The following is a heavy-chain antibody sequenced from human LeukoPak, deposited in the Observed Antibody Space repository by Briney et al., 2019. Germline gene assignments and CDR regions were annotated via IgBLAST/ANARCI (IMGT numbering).Heavy chain of an antibody. CDR3: AKDHPTYYYDSSGYYDY. D-gene: IGHD3-22*01. CDR2: IWYDGSNK. V-gene: IGHV3-33*06. Sequence: TGGSLRLSCAASGFTFSSYGMHWVRQAPGKGLEWVAVIWYDGSNKYYADSVKGRFTTSRDNSKNTLYLQMNSLRAEDTAVYYCAKDHPTYYYDSSGYYDYWGQGTLVTVSS. CDR1: GFTFSSYG. J-gene: IGHJ4*02.